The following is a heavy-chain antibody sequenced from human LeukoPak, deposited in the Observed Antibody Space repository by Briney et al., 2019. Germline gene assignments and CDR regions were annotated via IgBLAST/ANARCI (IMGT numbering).Heavy chain of an antibody. CDR3: AKDGASSYYYDSSSYYGFDY. V-gene: IGHV3-30*18. CDR2: ISYDGSNK. D-gene: IGHD3-22*01. CDR1: GFTFSSYG. J-gene: IGHJ4*02. Sequence: GRSLRLSCGASGFTFSSYGMHWVRQAPGKGLEWVAVISYDGSNKYYADSVKGRFTISRDNSKNTLYLQMNSLRAEDTAVYYCAKDGASSYYYDSSSYYGFDYWGQGTLVTVSS.